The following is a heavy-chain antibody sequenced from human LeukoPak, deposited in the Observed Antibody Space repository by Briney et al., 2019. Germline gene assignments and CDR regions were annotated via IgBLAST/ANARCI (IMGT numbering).Heavy chain of an antibody. CDR1: GYTFTSYD. D-gene: IGHD3-22*01. Sequence: ASVKVSCKASGYTFTSYDINWVRQATGQGLEWMGWMNPNSGNTGYAQKFQGRVTMTRNTSISTAYMELSSLRSEDTAVYYCARGPPPTYYYDSSGNQDYYYGMDVWGQRTTVTVSS. J-gene: IGHJ6*02. V-gene: IGHV1-8*01. CDR3: ARGPPPTYYYDSSGNQDYYYGMDV. CDR2: MNPNSGNT.